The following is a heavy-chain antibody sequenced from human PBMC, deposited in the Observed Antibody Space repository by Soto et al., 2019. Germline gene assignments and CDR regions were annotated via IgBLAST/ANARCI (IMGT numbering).Heavy chain of an antibody. Sequence: GGSLRLSCAASGFTFDDYAMHWVRQAPGKGLEWVSGISWNSGSIGYADSVKGRFTISRDNAKNSLYLQMNSLRAEDTALYYCAKTYYYGSGSYYFFDYWGQGXLVTVYS. D-gene: IGHD3-10*01. CDR1: GFTFDDYA. J-gene: IGHJ4*02. CDR2: ISWNSGSI. CDR3: AKTYYYGSGSYYFFDY. V-gene: IGHV3-9*01.